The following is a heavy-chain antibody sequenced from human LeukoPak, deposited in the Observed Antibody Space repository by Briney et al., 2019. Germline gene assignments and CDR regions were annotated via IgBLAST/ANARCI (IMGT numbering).Heavy chain of an antibody. V-gene: IGHV4-39*07. CDR3: ARGLQLAPTGYYYYGTDV. CDR2: INHSGST. D-gene: IGHD6-13*01. CDR1: GGSISSNGYY. Sequence: SETLSLTCTVSGGSISSNGYYWSWIRQPPGKGLEWIGEINHSGSTNYNPSLKSRVTISVDTSKNQFSLKLSSVTAADTAVYYCARGLQLAPTGYYYYGTDVWGQGTTVTVSS. J-gene: IGHJ6*02.